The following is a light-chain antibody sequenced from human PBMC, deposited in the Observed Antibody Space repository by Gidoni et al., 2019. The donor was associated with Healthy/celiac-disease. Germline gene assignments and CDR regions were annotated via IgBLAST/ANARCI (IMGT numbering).Light chain of an antibody. J-gene: IGKJ2*02. V-gene: IGKV1-39*01. CDR2: AAS. Sequence: DIQMTQSPFSLSASVGDRVTITCRASQSISSYLNWYQQKPGKAPKLLIYAASSLQSGVPSRFSGSGSGTDFTLTISSLQPEDFATYYCQQSDSTPRTFXQXTKLEIK. CDR3: QQSDSTPRT. CDR1: QSISSY.